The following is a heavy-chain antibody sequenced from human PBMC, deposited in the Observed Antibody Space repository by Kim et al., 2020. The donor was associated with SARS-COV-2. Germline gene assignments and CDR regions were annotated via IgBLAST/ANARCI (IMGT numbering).Heavy chain of an antibody. J-gene: IGHJ4*01. D-gene: IGHD3-3*01. CDR2: INHSGST. V-gene: IGHV4-34*01. Sequence: SETLSLTCAVYGGSFSGYYWSWIRQPPGKGLEWIGEINHSGSTNYNPSLKSRVTISVDTSKNHFSLMLRSVPAADTAVYYCSTGPHTYHFWGGDTRYDY. CDR3: STGPHTYHFWGGDTRYDY. CDR1: GGSFSGYY.